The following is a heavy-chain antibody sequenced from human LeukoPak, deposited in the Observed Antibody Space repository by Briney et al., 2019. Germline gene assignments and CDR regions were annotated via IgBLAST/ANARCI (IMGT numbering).Heavy chain of an antibody. J-gene: IGHJ6*02. CDR1: GFDFSSNW. Sequence: PGGSLRLSCAASGFDFSSNWMHWVRHAPGQGLVWVSRIKGDGISTNYADSVKGRFTISRDNAKNSLYLQMNSLRDEDTAVYYCARVGPLWFGELFTPLPYYYYYGMDVWGQGTTVTVSS. D-gene: IGHD3-10*01. CDR2: IKGDGIST. CDR3: ARVGPLWFGELFTPLPYYYYYGMDV. V-gene: IGHV3-74*01.